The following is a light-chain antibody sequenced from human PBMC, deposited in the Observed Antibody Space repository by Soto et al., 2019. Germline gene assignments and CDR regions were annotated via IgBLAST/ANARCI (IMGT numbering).Light chain of an antibody. V-gene: IGLV2-8*01. CDR3: SSYAGSNNR. Sequence: QSVLTQPPSASGSPGQSVTISCTGTSSDVGGYNYVSWYQQHPGKAPKLMIYEVSKRPSGVPDRFSGSKSGNTASLTVSGLQAEDEADYYCSSYAGSNNRFGTGTKLTVL. CDR1: SSDVGGYNY. CDR2: EVS. J-gene: IGLJ1*01.